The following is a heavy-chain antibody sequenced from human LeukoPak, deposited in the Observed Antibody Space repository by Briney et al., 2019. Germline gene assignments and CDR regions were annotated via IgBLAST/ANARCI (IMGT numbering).Heavy chain of an antibody. CDR2: IIPIFGTA. D-gene: IGHD3-22*01. V-gene: IGHV1-69*05. J-gene: IGHJ6*03. Sequence: AASVKVSCKASGGTFSSYAISWVRQVPGQGLEWMGGIIPIFGTANYAQKFQGRVTITTDESTSTAYMELSSLRSEDTAVYYCARGTSTYYYDSSGYYGDYYYYYMDVWGKGTTVTVSS. CDR3: ARGTSTYYYDSSGYYGDYYYYYMDV. CDR1: GGTFSSYA.